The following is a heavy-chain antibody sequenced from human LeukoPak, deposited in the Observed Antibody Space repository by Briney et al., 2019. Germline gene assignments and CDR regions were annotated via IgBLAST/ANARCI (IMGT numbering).Heavy chain of an antibody. Sequence: PSRTLSLTCTVSGGSHSSGGYYWSWVRQHPGTGLEWLGYIYYRGRTYYNPSRKSRVTISVGTSKNQFSLKLSSVTAADTAVYYCARGHPYSSSSHYYYYYYTDVWGKGTTVTVSS. CDR1: GGSHSSGGYY. CDR3: ARGHPYSSSSHYYYYYYTDV. D-gene: IGHD6-6*01. CDR2: IYYRGRT. J-gene: IGHJ6*03. V-gene: IGHV4-31*03.